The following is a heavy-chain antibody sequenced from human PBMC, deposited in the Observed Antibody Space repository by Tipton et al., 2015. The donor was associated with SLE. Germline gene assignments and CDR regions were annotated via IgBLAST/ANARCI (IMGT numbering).Heavy chain of an antibody. CDR1: GFTFTSSA. D-gene: IGHD1-26*01. V-gene: IGHV1-58*02. CDR2: IVVGSGNT. CDR3: AAAGVGATDFDY. Sequence: QSGAEVKKPGTSVKVSCKASGFTFTSSAMQWVRQARGQRLEWIGWIVVGSGNTNYAQKFQERVTITRDMSTSTAYMELSSLRSEDTAVYYCAAAGVGATDFDYWGQGTLVTVSS. J-gene: IGHJ4*02.